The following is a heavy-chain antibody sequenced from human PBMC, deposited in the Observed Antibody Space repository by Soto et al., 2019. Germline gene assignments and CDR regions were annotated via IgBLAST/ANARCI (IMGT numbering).Heavy chain of an antibody. CDR1: GGSFSGYY. D-gene: IGHD6-19*01. CDR2: MNHSGST. J-gene: IGHJ4*02. CDR3: ARADSSGWYFDY. V-gene: IGHV4-34*01. Sequence: QVQLQQWGAGLLKPSETLSLTCAVYGGSFSGYYWSWIRQPPGQGLGWIREMNHSGSTNYNQSLKSRVTISVDTSKNQSSLKLSSVTAADTAVYYCARADSSGWYFDYWGQGTLVTVSS.